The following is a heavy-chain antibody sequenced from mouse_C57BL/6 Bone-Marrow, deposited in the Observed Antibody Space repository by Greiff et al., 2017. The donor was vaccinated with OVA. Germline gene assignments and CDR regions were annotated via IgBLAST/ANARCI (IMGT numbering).Heavy chain of an antibody. CDR2: IYPGDGDT. J-gene: IGHJ2*01. CDR1: GYAFRSSW. Sequence: QVQLQQSGPELVKPGASVKISCKASGYAFRSSWLNWVKQRPGKGLEWIGRIYPGDGDTNYNGKFKGKATLTADKSSSTAYMQLSSLTSEDSAVYFCARSYYYGRDWGQGTTLTVSS. V-gene: IGHV1-82*01. CDR3: ARSYYYGRD. D-gene: IGHD1-1*01.